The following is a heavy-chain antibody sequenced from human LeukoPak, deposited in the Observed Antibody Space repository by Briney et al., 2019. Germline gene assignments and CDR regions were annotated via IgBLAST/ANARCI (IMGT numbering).Heavy chain of an antibody. CDR1: GFTFNTYT. J-gene: IGHJ4*02. CDR2: ISGSSGII. V-gene: IGHV3-48*01. Sequence: GGSLRLSCAASGFTFNTYTMNWVRQAPGKGLEWVSYISGSSGIIDYADSVRGRFTISRDNAKNSLYLQMNSLRAEDTAVYYCARGSTYYESSSQVPFDYWGQGTLVTVSS. D-gene: IGHD3-22*01. CDR3: ARGSTYYESSSQVPFDY.